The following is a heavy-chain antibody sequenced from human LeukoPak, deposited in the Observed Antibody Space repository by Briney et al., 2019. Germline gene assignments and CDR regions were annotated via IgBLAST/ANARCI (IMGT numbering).Heavy chain of an antibody. CDR3: ARHFGGSYPEYFQH. CDR2: IYYSGST. Sequence: SSETLSLTCAVYGGSFSSYYWSWIRQPPGKGLEWIGYIYYSGSTNYNPSLKSRVTISVDTSKNQFSLKLSSVTAADTAVYYCARHFGGSYPEYFQHWGQGTLVTVSS. V-gene: IGHV4-59*08. CDR1: GGSFSSYY. D-gene: IGHD1-26*01. J-gene: IGHJ1*01.